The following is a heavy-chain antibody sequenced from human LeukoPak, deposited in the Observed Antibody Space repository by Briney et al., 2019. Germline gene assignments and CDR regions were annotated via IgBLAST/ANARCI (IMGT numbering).Heavy chain of an antibody. V-gene: IGHV4-59*12. CDR1: GGSISSYY. CDR3: ARDFDIVVVPAAREARFDP. D-gene: IGHD2-2*01. J-gene: IGHJ5*02. Sequence: SETLSLTCTVSGGSISSYYWSWIRQPPGKGLEWIGYIYYSGSTNYNPSLKSRVTISVDTSKNQFSLKLSSVTAADTAVYYCARDFDIVVVPAAREARFDPWGQGTLVTVSS. CDR2: IYYSGST.